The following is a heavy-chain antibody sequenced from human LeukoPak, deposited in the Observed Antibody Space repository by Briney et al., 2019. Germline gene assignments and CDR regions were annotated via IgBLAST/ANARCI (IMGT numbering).Heavy chain of an antibody. CDR1: GGSINNHYWT. Sequence: TLSLTCIVSGGSINNHYWTWIRQPPGKALEWLALIYWDDDKRYSPSLKSRLTITKDTSKNQVVLTMTNMDPVDTATYYCAHDLGYSYGYGWFDPWGQGTLVTVSS. J-gene: IGHJ5*02. CDR2: IYWDDDK. D-gene: IGHD5-18*01. V-gene: IGHV2-5*02. CDR3: AHDLGYSYGYGWFDP.